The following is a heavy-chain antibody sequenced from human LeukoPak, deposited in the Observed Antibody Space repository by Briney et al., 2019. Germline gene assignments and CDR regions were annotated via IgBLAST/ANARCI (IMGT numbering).Heavy chain of an antibody. D-gene: IGHD6-13*01. J-gene: IGHJ5*02. CDR2: IYYSGST. CDR3: AREPGLRSSSWQTYNWFDP. CDR1: GGSISSYY. V-gene: IGHV4-59*12. Sequence: SETLSLTCTVSGGSISSYYWSWIRQPPGKGLEWIGYIYYSGSTNYNPSLKSRVTISVDTSKNQFSLKLSSVTAADTAVYYCAREPGLRSSSWQTYNWFDPWGQGTLVTVSS.